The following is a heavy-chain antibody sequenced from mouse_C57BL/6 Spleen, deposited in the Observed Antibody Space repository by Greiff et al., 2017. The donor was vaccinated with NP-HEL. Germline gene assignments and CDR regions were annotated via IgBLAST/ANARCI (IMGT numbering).Heavy chain of an antibody. CDR2: IRNKANGYTT. V-gene: IGHV7-3*01. Sequence: EVQRVESGGGLVQPGGSLSLSCAASGFTFTDYYMSWVRQPPGKALEWLGFIRNKANGYTTEYSASVKGRFTISRDNSQSILYLQMNALRAEDSATYYCARYRLGYFDVWGTGTTVTVSS. J-gene: IGHJ1*03. CDR1: GFTFTDYY. CDR3: ARYRLGYFDV.